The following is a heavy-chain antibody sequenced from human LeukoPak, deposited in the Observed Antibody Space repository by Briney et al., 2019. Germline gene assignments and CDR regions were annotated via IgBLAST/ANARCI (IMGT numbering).Heavy chain of an antibody. V-gene: IGHV3-23*01. D-gene: IGHD6-13*01. CDR3: AKEWRFSSSWYQYYFDY. Sequence: PGASLRLSCAASGLTFSSYAMSWVRQAPGKGLEWVSDISDSGGSTYYADSVKGRFTISRDNSKNTLYLQMNSLRAEDTAVYFCAKEWRFSSSWYQYYFDYWGQGTLVTVSS. CDR1: GLTFSSYA. CDR2: ISDSGGST. J-gene: IGHJ4*02.